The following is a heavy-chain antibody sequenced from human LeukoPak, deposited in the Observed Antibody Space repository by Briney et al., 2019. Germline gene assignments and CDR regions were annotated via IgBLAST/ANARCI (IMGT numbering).Heavy chain of an antibody. Sequence: ADTLSLTCTVACASISSSCYYWAWIRQPPGKGLDWIGSIYYGGSTRYNPSLPSRVTISVHKSKSQFSLNVSSATAADTAVYYCARRGSYYWPFDYWGQGTLVTVSS. CDR1: CASISSSCYY. D-gene: IGHD1-26*01. CDR3: ARRGSYYWPFDY. V-gene: IGHV4-39*01. CDR2: IYYGGST. J-gene: IGHJ4*02.